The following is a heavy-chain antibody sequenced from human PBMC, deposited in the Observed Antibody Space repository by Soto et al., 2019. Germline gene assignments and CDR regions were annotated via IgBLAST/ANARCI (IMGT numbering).Heavy chain of an antibody. CDR3: ARGPVNYGDYYYYYYYMDV. J-gene: IGHJ6*03. CDR2: IWYDGSNK. D-gene: IGHD4-17*01. CDR1: GFTFSSYG. V-gene: IGHV3-33*01. Sequence: PGGSLRLSCAASGFTFSSYGMHWVRQAPGKGLEWVAVIWYDGSNKYYADSVKGRFTISRDNSKNTLYLQMNSLRAEDTAVYYCARGPVNYGDYYYYYYYMDVWGKGTTVTVSS.